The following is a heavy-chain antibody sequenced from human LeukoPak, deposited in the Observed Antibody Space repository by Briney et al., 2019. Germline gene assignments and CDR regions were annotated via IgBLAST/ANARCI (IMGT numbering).Heavy chain of an antibody. Sequence: SETLSLTCTVSGGSISGYYWSWIRQPAGKGLEWIGRIYTSGSTEYNPSLKSRVTMSVDTSKNQFSLKLNSVTAADTAVYYCARVSPQGGDYDYWGQGTLVTVSS. V-gene: IGHV4-4*07. D-gene: IGHD4-17*01. J-gene: IGHJ4*02. CDR2: IYTSGST. CDR3: ARVSPQGGDYDY. CDR1: GGSISGYY.